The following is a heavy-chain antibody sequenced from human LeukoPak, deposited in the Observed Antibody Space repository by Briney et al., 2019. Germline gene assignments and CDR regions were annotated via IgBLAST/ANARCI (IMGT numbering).Heavy chain of an antibody. Sequence: SVKVSCRASGGTFSSYAISWVRQAPGQGLEWMGGIIPLFGTIRFAQKFQGRVTITADESTSTAYMELGSLRSEDTAVYYCARGYSGYDRTYWYFDLWGRGTLVTVSS. CDR3: ARGYSGYDRTYWYFDL. D-gene: IGHD5-12*01. V-gene: IGHV1-69*01. J-gene: IGHJ2*01. CDR1: GGTFSSYA. CDR2: IIPLFGTI.